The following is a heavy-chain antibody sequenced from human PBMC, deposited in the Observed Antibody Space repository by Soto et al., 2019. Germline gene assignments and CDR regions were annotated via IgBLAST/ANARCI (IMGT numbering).Heavy chain of an antibody. CDR1: GGSISSSSW. CDR3: ARGLVRYFDWKHTSGPWFDP. Sequence: NPSETLSLTCAVSGGSISSSSWWSWVRQPPGKGLEWIGQIYHDGSTSYNPSLKSRVTISVDTSKNQFSLKLSSVTAADTAVYYCARGLVRYFDWKHTSGPWFDPWGQGTLVTVSS. D-gene: IGHD3-9*01. V-gene: IGHV4-4*02. CDR2: IYHDGST. J-gene: IGHJ5*02.